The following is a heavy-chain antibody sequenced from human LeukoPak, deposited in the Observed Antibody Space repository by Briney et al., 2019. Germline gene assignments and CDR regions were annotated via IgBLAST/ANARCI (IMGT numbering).Heavy chain of an antibody. V-gene: IGHV4-59*12. CDR3: ARGLWHYYDNLTYGMTARPRRYYHYYMDV. Sequence: SETLSLTCTVSGGSISAYYWSWIRQPPGKGLEWIGYTFYSGNTIYNPTLKSRVSISEDTSKNQFSLRLNSVTAADTAVYYCARGLWHYYDNLTYGMTARPRRYYHYYMDVWGIGTTVTVSS. CDR2: TFYSGNT. J-gene: IGHJ6*03. D-gene: IGHD3-22*01. CDR1: GGSISAYY.